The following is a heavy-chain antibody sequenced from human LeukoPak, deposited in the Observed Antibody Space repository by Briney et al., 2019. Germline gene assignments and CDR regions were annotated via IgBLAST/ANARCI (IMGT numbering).Heavy chain of an antibody. D-gene: IGHD5-12*01. Sequence: GASVKVSCKVSGYTLTELSMHWVRQAPGKGLEWMGGFDPEDGETIYAQKFQGRVTMTEDTSTDTAYMELSSLRSEDTAVYYCATHFQIVATITPFDYWGQGTLVTVSS. CDR1: GYTLTELS. CDR2: FDPEDGET. CDR3: ATHFQIVATITPFDY. V-gene: IGHV1-24*01. J-gene: IGHJ4*02.